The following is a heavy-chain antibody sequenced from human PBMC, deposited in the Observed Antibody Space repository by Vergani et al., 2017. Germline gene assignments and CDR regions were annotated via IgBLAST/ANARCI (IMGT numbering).Heavy chain of an antibody. V-gene: IGHV3-30*02. CDR3: AKSPYDYDFWSGYSMDV. CDR1: GFTFSSYG. Sequence: QVQLVESGGGVVQPGGSLRLSCAASGFTFSSYGMHWVRQAPGKGLEWVAFIRYDGSNKYYADSVKGRFTISRDNSKNKLYLQMNSLRAEDTAVYYCAKSPYDYDFWSGYSMDVWGQGTTVTVSS. J-gene: IGHJ6*02. CDR2: IRYDGSNK. D-gene: IGHD3-3*01.